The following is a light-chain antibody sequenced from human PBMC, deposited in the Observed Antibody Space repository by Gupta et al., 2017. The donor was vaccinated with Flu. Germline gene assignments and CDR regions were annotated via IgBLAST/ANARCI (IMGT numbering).Light chain of an antibody. CDR1: ALPNQY. CDR3: QSADNSGAWV. J-gene: IGLJ3*02. CDR2: TDN. Sequence: SYELTQPPSVSVSPGQTARITCSGDALPNQYAYWYHQRPGQAPALVMHTDNERASGIPERFSGSSSGATVTLTISGVQAEDEGDYYCQSADNSGAWVFGGGTKLTVL. V-gene: IGLV3-25*02.